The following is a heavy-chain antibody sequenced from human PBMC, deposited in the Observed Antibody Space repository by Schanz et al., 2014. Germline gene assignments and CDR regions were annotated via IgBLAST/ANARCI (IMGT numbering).Heavy chain of an antibody. CDR1: GGTFSTYT. Sequence: QVQLVQSGAEVKKPGSSVKVSCKASGGTFSTYTISWVRQAPGQGLEWLGWISGSNGNTNYTQKFQGRVTMTIDPYTSTAYMELRSLRSDDTAVYYCARGGYSSGWYDRDIAHFDYWGQGTLVTVSS. D-gene: IGHD6-19*01. V-gene: IGHV1-18*01. CDR3: ARGGYSSGWYDRDIAHFDY. CDR2: ISGSNGNT. J-gene: IGHJ4*02.